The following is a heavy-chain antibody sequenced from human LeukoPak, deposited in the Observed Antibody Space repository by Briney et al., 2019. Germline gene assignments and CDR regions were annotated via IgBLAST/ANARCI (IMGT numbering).Heavy chain of an antibody. Sequence: SETLSLTCTVSGGSISSDNYYWGWMRQTPGKGLDWIRSIYDSVSTNYHPSLKSRVTIALDTSKNQVSLRLTSMTAADTAVYYCARCRDGGRGEAADYWGQGTLVAVSS. J-gene: IGHJ4*02. CDR1: GGSISSDNYY. CDR3: ARCRDGGRGEAADY. D-gene: IGHD4-23*01. V-gene: IGHV4-39*07. CDR2: IYDSVST.